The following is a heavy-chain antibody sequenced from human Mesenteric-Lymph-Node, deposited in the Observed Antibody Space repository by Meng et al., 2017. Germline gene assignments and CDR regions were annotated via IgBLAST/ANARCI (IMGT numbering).Heavy chain of an antibody. J-gene: IGHJ4*02. V-gene: IGHV1-2*06. Sequence: QVQLVQSGDEVQKPGASVKVSCKASGYTFPGYYMHWVRQAPGQGLEWMGRINPHTGGINYAQEFQGRVAMTRDTSISTAYMELSRLRTDDTAVYYCAKIGSNHQFDLWGQGTLVTVSS. D-gene: IGHD4-11*01. CDR1: GYTFPGYY. CDR3: AKIGSNHQFDL. CDR2: INPHTGGI.